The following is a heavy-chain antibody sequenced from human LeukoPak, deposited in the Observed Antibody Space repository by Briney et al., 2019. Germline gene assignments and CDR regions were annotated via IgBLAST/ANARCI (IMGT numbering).Heavy chain of an antibody. CDR1: GYTLTELS. D-gene: IGHD6-13*01. V-gene: IGHV1-24*01. CDR3: ATGGYSSSWPHDAFDI. Sequence: ASVKVSCKVSGYTLTELSMHWVRQAPGKGLEWMGGFDPEDGETIYAQKFQGRDTMTEDTSTDTAYMELSSLRSEDTAVYYCATGGYSSSWPHDAFDIWGQGTMVTVSS. J-gene: IGHJ3*02. CDR2: FDPEDGET.